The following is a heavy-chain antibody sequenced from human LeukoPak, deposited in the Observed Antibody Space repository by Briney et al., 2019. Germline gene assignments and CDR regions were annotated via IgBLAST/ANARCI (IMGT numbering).Heavy chain of an antibody. CDR1: GFTFSSYS. V-gene: IGHV3-21*01. J-gene: IGHJ4*02. CDR2: ISSSSSYI. CDR3: ARVSYSSGWYKVDY. Sequence: GGSLRLSCAASGFTFSSYSMNWVRQAPGEGLEWVSSISSSSSYIYYADSVKGRFTISRDNAKNSLYLQMNGLRAEDTAVYYCARVSYSSGWYKVDYWGQGTLVTVSS. D-gene: IGHD6-19*01.